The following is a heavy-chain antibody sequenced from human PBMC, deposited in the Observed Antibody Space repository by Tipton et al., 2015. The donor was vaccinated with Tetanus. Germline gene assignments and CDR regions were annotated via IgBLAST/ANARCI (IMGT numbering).Heavy chain of an antibody. D-gene: IGHD3-3*01. CDR3: ARGYDFWSGHLDF. CDR1: GGSVNSGGYY. CDR2: ASYSGSS. Sequence: LRLSCTVSGGSVNSGGYYWSWIRQPPGKGLEWIGYASYSGSSNYNPSLKSRVIISIDASKNQFSLKLSSVAAADTAVYYCARGYDFWSGHLDFWGQGALVPVSP. V-gene: IGHV4-61*08. J-gene: IGHJ4*02.